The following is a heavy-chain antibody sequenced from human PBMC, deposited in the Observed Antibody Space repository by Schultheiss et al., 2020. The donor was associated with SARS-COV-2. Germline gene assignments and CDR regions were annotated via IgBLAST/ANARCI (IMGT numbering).Heavy chain of an antibody. CDR1: GGPISSGGYY. V-gene: IGHV4-31*03. J-gene: IGHJ4*02. D-gene: IGHD6-19*01. CDR2: IYYSGST. CDR3: ASLGSSGWYPDY. Sequence: SETLSLTCTVSGGPISSGGYYWSWIRQHPGKGLEWIGYIYYSGSTYYNPSLKSRVTISVDTSKNQFSLKLSSVTAADTAVYYCASLGSSGWYPDYWGQGTLVTVSS.